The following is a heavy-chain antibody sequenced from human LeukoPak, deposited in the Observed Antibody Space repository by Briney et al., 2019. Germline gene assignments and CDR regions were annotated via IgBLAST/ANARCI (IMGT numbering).Heavy chain of an antibody. CDR3: ARLGSGSYSAACRRNSCFDY. CDR1: GGSFSGYY. Sequence: SETLSLTCAVYGGSFSGYYWSWIRQPPGKGLEWIGEINHSGSTNYNPSLKRRVTISVDTSKNQFSLKLSSVTAADTAVYYCARLGSGSYSAACRRNSCFDYWGQGTLVTVSS. D-gene: IGHD1-26*01. CDR2: INHSGST. J-gene: IGHJ4*02. V-gene: IGHV4-34*01.